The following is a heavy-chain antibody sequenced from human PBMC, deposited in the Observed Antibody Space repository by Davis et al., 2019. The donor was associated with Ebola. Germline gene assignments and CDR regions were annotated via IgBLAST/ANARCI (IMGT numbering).Heavy chain of an antibody. CDR3: ARSGLLWFGELLGGWFDP. V-gene: IGHV4-39*07. Sequence: SETLSLTCTVSGDSISSSSYYWAWIRQPPGKGLEWIGSIYYSGSTYYNPSLKSRVTISVDKSKNQFSLKLSSVTAADTAVYYCARSGLLWFGELLGGWFDPWGQGTLVTVSS. CDR2: IYYSGST. J-gene: IGHJ5*02. CDR1: GDSISSSSYY. D-gene: IGHD3-10*01.